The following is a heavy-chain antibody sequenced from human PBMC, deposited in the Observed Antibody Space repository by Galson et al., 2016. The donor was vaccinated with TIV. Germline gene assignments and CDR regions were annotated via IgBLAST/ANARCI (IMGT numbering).Heavy chain of an antibody. CDR1: GVSISNSGYY. J-gene: IGHJ2*01. CDR2: IYYSGNI. Sequence: TLSLTCTVSGVSISNSGYYWSWIRQHPGKGLEWIGYIYYSGNIYYNPSLKSRIVISVDTSKNQLSLRLSSVTAADTGVYSCAGVDTKDVTTTWYFDLWGRGTLVTVSS. CDR3: AGVDTKDVTTTWYFDL. V-gene: IGHV4-31*03. D-gene: IGHD4-17*01.